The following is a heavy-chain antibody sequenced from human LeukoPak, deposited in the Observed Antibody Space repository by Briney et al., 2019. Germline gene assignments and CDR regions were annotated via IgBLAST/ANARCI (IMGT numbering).Heavy chain of an antibody. CDR2: ISYDGSNK. CDR1: GFTFSSYA. Sequence: GGSLRLSCAASGFTFSSYAMHWVRQAPGKGLEWVAVISYDGSNKYYADSVKGRFTTSRDNSKNTLYLQMNSLRAEDTAVYYCARDRWGSTSKNFDYWGQGTLVTVSS. J-gene: IGHJ4*02. D-gene: IGHD2-2*01. CDR3: ARDRWGSTSKNFDY. V-gene: IGHV3-30-3*01.